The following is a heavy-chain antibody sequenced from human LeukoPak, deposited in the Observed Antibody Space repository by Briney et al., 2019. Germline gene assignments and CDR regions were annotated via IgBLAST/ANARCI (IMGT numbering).Heavy chain of an antibody. CDR3: ASLRVLFFGAPLPPPSHYYIDV. V-gene: IGHV4-59*01. D-gene: IGHD3-10*01. J-gene: IGHJ6*03. Sequence: PSETLSLTCSVSGGSINNYYWTWIRQPPGKGLEWIGYIYYSGGTNYNSSLKSRVTMSVDTSKNQFSLKLTSVTAADTAVYYCASLRVLFFGAPLPPPSHYYIDVWGKGTPVTVSS. CDR2: IYYSGGT. CDR1: GGSINNYY.